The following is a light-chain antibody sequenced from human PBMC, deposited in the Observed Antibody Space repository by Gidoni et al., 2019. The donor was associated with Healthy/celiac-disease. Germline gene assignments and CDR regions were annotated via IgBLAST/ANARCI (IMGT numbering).Light chain of an antibody. V-gene: IGLV1-40*01. CDR1: SSNNGAGYD. Sequence: QSVLTQPPSVSGAPGQRVTISCTGSSSNNGAGYDVHWYQQLPGTAPKPLIYGNSNRPSGVPDRFSGSKSGTSASLAITGLQAEDEADYYCQSYDSSLSALFGGGTKLTVL. J-gene: IGLJ2*01. CDR2: GNS. CDR3: QSYDSSLSAL.